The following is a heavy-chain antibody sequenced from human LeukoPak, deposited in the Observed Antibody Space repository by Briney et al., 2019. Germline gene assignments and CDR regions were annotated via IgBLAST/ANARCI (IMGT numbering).Heavy chain of an antibody. CDR3: ARDTKYAFDN. CDR1: GFTFSDYY. Sequence: GGSLRLSRAASGFTFSDYYMSWIRQAPGKGLEWVSYISSSGSTIYYADPVKGRFTISGDKAKNSVYLQMNSLRVEDTAVYYCARDTKYAFDNWGQGTLVTVSS. D-gene: IGHD2-2*01. CDR2: ISSSGSTI. V-gene: IGHV3-11*04. J-gene: IGHJ4*02.